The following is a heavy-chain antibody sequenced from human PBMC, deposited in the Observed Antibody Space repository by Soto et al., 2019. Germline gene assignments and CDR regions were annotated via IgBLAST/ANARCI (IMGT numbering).Heavy chain of an antibody. Sequence: QVQLQESGPGLVKPSETLSLTCTVSGGSISSYYWTWIRQPPGKGLEWIGHISYSGSTNYNPPLQSRVTISVDASKNQFSLNLTSVTATDTAMYYCARRLDSRSSAVGVWGQGALVTVSS. CDR2: ISYSGST. V-gene: IGHV4-59*01. CDR3: ARRLDSRSSAVGV. D-gene: IGHD6-6*01. CDR1: GGSISSYY. J-gene: IGHJ4*02.